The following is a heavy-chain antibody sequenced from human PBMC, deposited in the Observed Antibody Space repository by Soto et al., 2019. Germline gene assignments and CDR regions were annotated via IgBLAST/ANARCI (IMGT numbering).Heavy chain of an antibody. CDR3: AHIVVAGLGYYFDY. Sequence: GATLVNATQSVRLTCTFCGFSLSRTRMAVGWIRQPPGKALEWLALIYWDDDKRYSPFLKSRLTITKDTSKNQVVLTMSNMDPVDTARYFCAHIVVAGLGYYFDYWGQGTLVTVSS. D-gene: IGHD6-19*01. V-gene: IGHV2-5*02. J-gene: IGHJ4*02. CDR1: GFSLSRTRMA. CDR2: IYWDDDK.